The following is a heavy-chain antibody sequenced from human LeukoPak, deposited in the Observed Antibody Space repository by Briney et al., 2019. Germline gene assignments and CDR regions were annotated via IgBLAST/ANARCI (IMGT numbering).Heavy chain of an antibody. V-gene: IGHV3-23*01. CDR3: AEDPSSGHYDPTYFDY. D-gene: IGHD3-22*01. Sequence: GGSLRLSCAASGFTFSSYAMNWVRQAPGKGLEWVSTISDNGESTYYADSVKGRFTISRDNSKNTLYLQTNSPRAEDTAVYFCAEDPSSGHYDPTYFDYWGQGTLVTVSS. J-gene: IGHJ4*02. CDR1: GFTFSSYA. CDR2: ISDNGEST.